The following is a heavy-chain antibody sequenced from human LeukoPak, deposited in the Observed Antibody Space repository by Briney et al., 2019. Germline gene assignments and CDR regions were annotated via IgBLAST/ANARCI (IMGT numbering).Heavy chain of an antibody. D-gene: IGHD3-10*01. CDR2: INPSGGST. CDR3: ARMYYYGSGSYYPYYFDY. CDR1: GYTFSGYY. Sequence: ASVKVSCKASGYTFSGYYMHWVRQAPGQGLEWMGIINPSGGSTSYAQKFQGRVTMTRDTSTSTVYMELSSLRSEDTAVYYCARMYYYGSGSYYPYYFDYWGQGTLVTVSS. J-gene: IGHJ4*02. V-gene: IGHV1-46*01.